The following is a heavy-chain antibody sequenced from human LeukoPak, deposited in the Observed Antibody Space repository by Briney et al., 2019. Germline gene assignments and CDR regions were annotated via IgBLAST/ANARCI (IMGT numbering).Heavy chain of an antibody. CDR1: GFTFSSHG. D-gene: IGHD2-15*01. J-gene: IGHJ5*02. V-gene: IGHV3-48*03. CDR2: ISSSGGTI. Sequence: GGTLRLSCAASGFTFSSHGMNWVRQAPGKGLEWVSYISSSGGTIYYADSVKGRFTISRDNAKNSLYLQMNSLRAEDTAVYYCARGHAATPSWFDPWGQGTLVTVSS. CDR3: ARGHAATPSWFDP.